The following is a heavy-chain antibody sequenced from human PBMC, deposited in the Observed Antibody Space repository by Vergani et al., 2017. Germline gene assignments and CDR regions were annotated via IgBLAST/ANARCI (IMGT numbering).Heavy chain of an antibody. J-gene: IGHJ4*02. V-gene: IGHV3-23*01. CDR3: ARGLGYCSGDSCPNDY. Sequence: EVQLLESGGGLVQPGGSLRLSCAASGFTFSSYAMSWVRQAPGKGLEWVSAISGSGGSTYYADSVKGRFTISRDNSKNTLYLQMNSLRAEDTAVYYCARGLGYCSGDSCPNDYWGQGTLVTVSS. D-gene: IGHD2-15*01. CDR1: GFTFSSYA. CDR2: ISGSGGST.